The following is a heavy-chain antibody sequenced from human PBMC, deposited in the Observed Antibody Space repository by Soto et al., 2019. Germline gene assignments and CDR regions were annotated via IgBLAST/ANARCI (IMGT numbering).Heavy chain of an antibody. J-gene: IGHJ6*02. V-gene: IGHV3-30-3*01. CDR2: ISYDGSNK. Sequence: QVQLVESGGGVVQPGRSLRLSCAASGFTFSSYAMHWVRQAPGKGLEWVAVISYDGSNKYYADSVKGRFTISRDNSKNTLYLQMNSLRAEDTAVYYCARETTVIRYGMDVWGQGTTVTVSS. CDR3: ARETTVIRYGMDV. CDR1: GFTFSSYA. D-gene: IGHD4-4*01.